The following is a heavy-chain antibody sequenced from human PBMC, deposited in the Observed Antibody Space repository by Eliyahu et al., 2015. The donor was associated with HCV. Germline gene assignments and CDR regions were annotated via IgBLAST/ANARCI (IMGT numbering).Heavy chain of an antibody. CDR1: XFTFSDYT. V-gene: IGHV3-30*09. CDR3: ARDYQQWLDCNLDF. J-gene: IGHJ4*02. CDR2: ISYDGTTK. Sequence: QVQLVESGGGMVQPGRSLRLSCAASXFTFSDYTMPWVRQAPGKGLEWVATISYDGTTKYYADSVKGRFAISRDNSENTVDLQMNSLRVEDTALYYCARDYQQWLDCNLDFWGQGTLVTVSS. D-gene: IGHD6-19*01.